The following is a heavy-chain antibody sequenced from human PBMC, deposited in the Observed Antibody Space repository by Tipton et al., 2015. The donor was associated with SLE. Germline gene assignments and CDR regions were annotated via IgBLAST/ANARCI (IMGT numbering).Heavy chain of an antibody. D-gene: IGHD1-26*01. CDR1: GGSISSSSYY. Sequence: TLSLTCTVSGGSISSSSYYWGWIRQPPGKGLEWIGNIFYSGTTYYNPSLKSRVTISEDTSKNQFSPKVSSVTAADTAVYYCARVASVGLGRGQFDYWGQGTLVTVSS. CDR2: IFYSGTT. J-gene: IGHJ4*02. V-gene: IGHV4-39*07. CDR3: ARVASVGLGRGQFDY.